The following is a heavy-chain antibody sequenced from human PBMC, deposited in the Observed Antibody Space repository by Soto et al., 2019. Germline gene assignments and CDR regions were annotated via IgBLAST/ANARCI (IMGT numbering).Heavy chain of an antibody. Sequence: LXLSGAESGFTFSSYGMHWVLQAPGKGLEWVAVIWYDGSNKYYADSVKGRFTISRDNSKNTLYLQMNSLRAEDTAVYYCARDHGSGSYYKGGWFDPWGQGTLVTVSS. CDR1: GFTFSSYG. J-gene: IGHJ5*02. CDR3: ARDHGSGSYYKGGWFDP. CDR2: IWYDGSNK. D-gene: IGHD3-10*01. V-gene: IGHV3-33*01.